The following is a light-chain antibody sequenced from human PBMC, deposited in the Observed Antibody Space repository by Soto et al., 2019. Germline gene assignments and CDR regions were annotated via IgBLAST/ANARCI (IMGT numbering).Light chain of an antibody. J-gene: IGKJ1*01. CDR1: QSISSW. CDR3: QQYKSYWT. V-gene: IGKV1-5*03. Sequence: DIQMTQSPSTLSASVGDRVTITCRASQSISSWLAWYQQKPGKAPKLLINKASSLESGVPSRFSGSGSGTEFTLTISSLQPDDFATYYCQQYKSYWTFGQGTKVDIK. CDR2: KAS.